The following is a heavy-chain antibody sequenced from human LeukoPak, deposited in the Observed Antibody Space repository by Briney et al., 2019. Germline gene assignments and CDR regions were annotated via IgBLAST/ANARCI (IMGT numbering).Heavy chain of an antibody. V-gene: IGHV3-23*01. Sequence: GGSLRLSCTTSKFNFNSYGMTWVRQAPGKGLEWVSSISGSGGSTQYAASVQGRFTISRDNSKNTLYLQMNSLRAEDTAVYYCAKDPVNYDYVWGSYRPLGYFDYWGQGTLVTVSS. CDR2: ISGSGGST. D-gene: IGHD3-16*02. J-gene: IGHJ4*02. CDR3: AKDPVNYDYVWGSYRPLGYFDY. CDR1: KFNFNSYG.